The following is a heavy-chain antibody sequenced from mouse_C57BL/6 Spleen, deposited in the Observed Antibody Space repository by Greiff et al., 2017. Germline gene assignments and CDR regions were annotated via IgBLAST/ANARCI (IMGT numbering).Heavy chain of an antibody. CDR3: ARLYSNYCDG. Sequence: VQLQQSGPVLVKPGASVKMSCKASGYTFTDYYMNWVKQSHGKSLEWIGVINPYNGGTSYNQKFKGKATLTVDKSSSTAYMELNSLTSEDSAVYYCARLYSNYCDGWGQGTTRTVAS. J-gene: IGHJ2*01. CDR2: INPYNGGT. CDR1: GYTFTDYY. V-gene: IGHV1-19*01. D-gene: IGHD2-5*01.